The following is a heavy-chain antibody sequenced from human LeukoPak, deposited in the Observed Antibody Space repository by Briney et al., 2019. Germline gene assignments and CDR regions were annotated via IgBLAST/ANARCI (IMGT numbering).Heavy chain of an antibody. CDR3: AGLVGRYSSGLYYYYFDY. Sequence: PSETLSLTCTVSGGSINGYYWSWIRQPPGKGLEWIGYIHYTGSTNYNPSLKSRVTISVDTSKNQFFLNLSSVTAADTAVYYCAGLVGRYSSGLYYYYFDYWGQGTLVTVSS. D-gene: IGHD3-22*01. CDR1: GGSINGYY. V-gene: IGHV4-59*12. J-gene: IGHJ4*02. CDR2: IHYTGST.